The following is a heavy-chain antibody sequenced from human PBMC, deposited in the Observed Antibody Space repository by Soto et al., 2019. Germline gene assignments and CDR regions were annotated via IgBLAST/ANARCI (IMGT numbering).Heavy chain of an antibody. CDR2: VSSAGST. CDR3: ARSGAYYYLGFDC. CDR1: GASINNINYY. J-gene: IGHJ4*02. D-gene: IGHD3-10*01. Sequence: SETLSLTCTVSGASINNINYYWGWIRQPPGKGLEWIASVSSAGSTYYKPSLKSRATMSVDMSKNQFSLSLRSVTAADTAVYYCARSGAYYYLGFDCWGQGTLVTVSS. V-gene: IGHV4-39*01.